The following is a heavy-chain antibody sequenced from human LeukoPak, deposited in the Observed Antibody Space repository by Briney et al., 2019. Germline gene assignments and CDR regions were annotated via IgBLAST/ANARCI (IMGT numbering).Heavy chain of an antibody. CDR3: ATGSVLRYFDWFYYFDY. CDR2: ISYDGSNK. V-gene: IGHV3-30*03. D-gene: IGHD3-9*01. CDR1: GFTFSSYG. Sequence: GGSLRLSCAASGFTFSSYGMHWVRQAPGKGLEWVAVISYDGSNKYYADSVKGRFTISRDNSKNTLYLQMNSLRAEDTAVYYCATGSVLRYFDWFYYFDYWGQGTLVTVSS. J-gene: IGHJ4*02.